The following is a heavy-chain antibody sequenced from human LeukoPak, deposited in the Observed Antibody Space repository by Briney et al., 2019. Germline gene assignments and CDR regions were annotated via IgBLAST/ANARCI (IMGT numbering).Heavy chain of an antibody. CDR3: AKSNAVAGFYYFDY. CDR1: GFTFSSYW. V-gene: IGHV3-74*01. J-gene: IGHJ4*02. Sequence: PGGSLRLSCAASGFTFSSYWMHWVRQVPGKGLVWVSRIKSDGSSTSYADFVKGRFTISRDNAKNTLYLQMNSLRAEDTAVYYCAKSNAVAGFYYFDYWGQGTLVTVSS. CDR2: IKSDGSST. D-gene: IGHD6-19*01.